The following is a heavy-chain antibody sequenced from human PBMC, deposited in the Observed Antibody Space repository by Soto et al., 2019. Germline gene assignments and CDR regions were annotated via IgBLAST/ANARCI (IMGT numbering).Heavy chain of an antibody. CDR1: GFTFSSYA. V-gene: IGHV3-23*01. CDR2: ISGSGGST. D-gene: IGHD1-20*01. Sequence: PGGSLRLSCAASGFTFSSYAMSWVRQAPGKGLEWVLAISGSGGSTYYADSVKGRFTISRDNSKYTLYLQMNSLRAEDTAVYYCAKVGEPVFLTGTMVFYYYMDVWGKGTAVTVSS. CDR3: AKVGEPVFLTGTMVFYYYMDV. J-gene: IGHJ6*03.